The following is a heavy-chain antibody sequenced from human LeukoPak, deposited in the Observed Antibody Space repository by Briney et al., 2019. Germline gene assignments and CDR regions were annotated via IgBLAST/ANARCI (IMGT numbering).Heavy chain of an antibody. CDR2: IYPGDSDT. J-gene: IGHJ4*02. V-gene: IGHV5-51*01. CDR3: ARLVTSYFDY. D-gene: IGHD4-11*01. Sequence: GESLKISCKGSGYIFTTYWIAWVRQMPGKGLEWMGIIYPGDSDTRYSPSFQGQVTISADKSISTAYPQWSSLKASDTAMYYCARLVTSYFDYWGQGTLVTVSS. CDR1: GYIFTTYW.